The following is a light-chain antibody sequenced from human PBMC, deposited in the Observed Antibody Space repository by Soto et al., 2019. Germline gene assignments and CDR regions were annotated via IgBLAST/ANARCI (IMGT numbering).Light chain of an antibody. J-gene: IGLJ3*02. CDR1: SSDIGSNV. V-gene: IGLV1-44*01. Sequence: QSVLTQPPSASGTPGQRVTISCSGSSSDIGSNVVNWYQQLPGTAPKLLIYTNDQRPSGVPDRFSGSRSGTSASLAISGLQSEDEADYFCAAWDDSLNGPVFGRGTKLTVL. CDR2: TND. CDR3: AAWDDSLNGPV.